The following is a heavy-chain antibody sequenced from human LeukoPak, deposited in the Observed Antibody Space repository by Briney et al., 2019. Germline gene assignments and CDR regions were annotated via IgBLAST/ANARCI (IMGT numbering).Heavy chain of an antibody. CDR1: GFTFSSYA. D-gene: IGHD3-9*01. Sequence: GGSLRLSCAASGFTFSSYAMSWVRQAPGKGLEWVSAISGSGGSTYYADSVKGRFTISRDNSKNTLYLQMNSLRAEDTAVYYCAKGYYDILTGSLYYFDYWGQGTLVTVSS. J-gene: IGHJ4*02. CDR3: AKGYYDILTGSLYYFDY. V-gene: IGHV3-23*01. CDR2: ISGSGGST.